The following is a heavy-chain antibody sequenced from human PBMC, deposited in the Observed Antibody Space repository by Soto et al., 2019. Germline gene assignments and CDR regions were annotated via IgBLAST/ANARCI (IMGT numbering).Heavy chain of an antibody. J-gene: IGHJ6*02. Sequence: ASVKVSCKASGGTFSSYAISWVRQAPGQGLEWMGGIIPILGTANYAQKFQGRVTITADESTSTAYMELSSLRSEDTAVYYCARDRDSGSYSGYYYYGMDVWGQGTTVTVSS. CDR2: IIPILGTA. D-gene: IGHD1-26*01. CDR1: GGTFSSYA. CDR3: ARDRDSGSYSGYYYYGMDV. V-gene: IGHV1-69*13.